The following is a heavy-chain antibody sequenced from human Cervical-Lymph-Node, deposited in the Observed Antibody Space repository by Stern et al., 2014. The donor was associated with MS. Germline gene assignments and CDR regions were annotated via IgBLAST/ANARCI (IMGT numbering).Heavy chain of an antibody. CDR3: TREPENLPIIYYFDY. J-gene: IGHJ4*02. Sequence: EVQLEESGGGLVKPGRSLRLSCTASGFMFGEYAMSWFRQAPGKGLEWVGFMRSKPYGGTTVYAASVKGRFTISRDDSKSIAYLQMNSLKTEDTAVYYCTREPENLPIIYYFDYWGQGTLVTVSS. D-gene: IGHD2/OR15-2a*01. CDR2: MRSKPYGGTT. V-gene: IGHV3-49*05. CDR1: GFMFGEYA.